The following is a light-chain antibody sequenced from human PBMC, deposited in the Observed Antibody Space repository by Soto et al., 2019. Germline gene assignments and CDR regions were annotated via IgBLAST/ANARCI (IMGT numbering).Light chain of an antibody. CDR2: WAS. Sequence: DIVMTQSPASLAVSLGERATLNCKSSQNVLYSSNNKNYLAWYQQKPGQPPKLLIYWASTRESGVSDRFSGSGSGTDFTLTITSLQAEDVAVYYCQQFYSTPRTFGQGTKVEIK. V-gene: IGKV4-1*01. CDR1: QNVLYSSNNKNY. CDR3: QQFYSTPRT. J-gene: IGKJ1*01.